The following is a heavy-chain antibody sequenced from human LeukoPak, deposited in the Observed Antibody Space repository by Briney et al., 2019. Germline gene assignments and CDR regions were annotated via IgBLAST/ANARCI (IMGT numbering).Heavy chain of an antibody. J-gene: IGHJ4*02. V-gene: IGHV4-30-2*01. Sequence: SETLSLTCAVSGGSISSGTYSWSWIRQPPGKGLEWIGYIFHNGNTHYNPSLKSRVTVSIDKSKNQLSLRLSSVTAADTAVYFCARGGGFYGSGTTHFDYWGPGTLVTVSS. D-gene: IGHD3-10*01. CDR2: IFHNGNT. CDR3: ARGGGFYGSGTTHFDY. CDR1: GGSISSGTYS.